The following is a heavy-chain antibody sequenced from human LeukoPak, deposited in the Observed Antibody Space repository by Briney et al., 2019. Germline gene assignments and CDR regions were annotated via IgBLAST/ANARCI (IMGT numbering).Heavy chain of an antibody. V-gene: IGHV4-59*01. CDR1: GGSISSYY. J-gene: IGHJ4*02. CDR2: IYYSGSA. D-gene: IGHD5-12*01. Sequence: SETLSLTCTVSGGSISSYYWSWIRQPPGKGLEWIGYIYYSGSANYNPSLKSRFTISVDTSKNQFSLKLSSVTAADTAVYYCARDSSGGYDSSFDYWGQGTLVTVSS. CDR3: ARDSSGGYDSSFDY.